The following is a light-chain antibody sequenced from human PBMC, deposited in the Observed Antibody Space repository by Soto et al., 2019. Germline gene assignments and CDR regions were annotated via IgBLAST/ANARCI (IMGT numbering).Light chain of an antibody. CDR1: SSNIGAGYD. J-gene: IGLJ1*01. CDR3: SSYTSSSTLYV. Sequence: QSVLTQPPSVSGAPGQRVTISCTGSSSNIGAGYDVHWYQVVPGTAPKLLIYGDTNRPSGVPDRFSGSKSGSSASLAITGLQAEDEADYYCSSYTSSSTLYVFGTGTKLTVL. V-gene: IGLV1-40*01. CDR2: GDT.